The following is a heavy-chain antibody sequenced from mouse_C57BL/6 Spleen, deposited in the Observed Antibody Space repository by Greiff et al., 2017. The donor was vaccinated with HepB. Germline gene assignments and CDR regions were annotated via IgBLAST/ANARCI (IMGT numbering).Heavy chain of an antibody. J-gene: IGHJ4*01. CDR1: GFSLTSYA. CDR3: ARNYYGSSYETFYAMDY. CDR2: IWTGGGT. D-gene: IGHD1-1*01. V-gene: IGHV2-9-1*01. Sequence: VQGVESGPGLVAPSQSLSITCTVSGFSLTSYAISWVRQPPGKGLEWLGVIWTGGGTNYNSALKSRLSISKDNSKSQVFLKMNSLQTDDTARYYCARNYYGSSYETFYAMDYWGQGTSVTVSS.